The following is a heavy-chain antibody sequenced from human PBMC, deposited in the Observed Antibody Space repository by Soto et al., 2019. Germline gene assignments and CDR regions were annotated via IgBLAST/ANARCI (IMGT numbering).Heavy chain of an antibody. Sequence: QVQLQESGPGLVKPSQTLSLTCTVSGRSISSGGYYWSWIRQHPGKGLERIGYIYYSGRTYYNPSLKRRVTISVDTSKNQFSLKLSSVTAADTAVYYCARASNPYFLVDYWGQGTLVTVSS. D-gene: IGHD3-3*01. V-gene: IGHV4-31*03. J-gene: IGHJ4*02. CDR2: IYYSGRT. CDR1: GRSISSGGYY. CDR3: ARASNPYFLVDY.